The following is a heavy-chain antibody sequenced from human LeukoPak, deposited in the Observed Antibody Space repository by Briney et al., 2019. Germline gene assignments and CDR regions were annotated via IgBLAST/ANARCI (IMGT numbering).Heavy chain of an antibody. CDR1: GGSFSGYY. CDR3: ARGRITMVRGVIFDY. V-gene: IGHV4-34*01. J-gene: IGHJ4*02. CDR2: INHSGST. Sequence: SETLTLTCAVYGGSFSGYYWSWIRQPPGKGLEWIGEINHSGSTNYNPSLKSRVTISVDASKNQFSLKLSSVTAADTAVYYCARGRITMVRGVIFDYWGQGTLVTVSS. D-gene: IGHD3-10*01.